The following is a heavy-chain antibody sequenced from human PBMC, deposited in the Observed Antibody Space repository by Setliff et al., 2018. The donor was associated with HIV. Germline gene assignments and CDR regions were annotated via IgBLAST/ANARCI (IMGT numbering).Heavy chain of an antibody. CDR3: ARPRVFDSFDV. CDR1: GFVVSGYY. CDR2: INPNNGVA. V-gene: IGHV1-2*06. J-gene: IGHJ3*01. Sequence: ASVKVSCKAFGFVVSGYYMNWVRQAPGQGLEWMGRINPNNGVANYAETFQGRVTMALDTSISTAYLELNRLTSDDTAVYYCARPRVFDSFDVWGQGTMVTVSS.